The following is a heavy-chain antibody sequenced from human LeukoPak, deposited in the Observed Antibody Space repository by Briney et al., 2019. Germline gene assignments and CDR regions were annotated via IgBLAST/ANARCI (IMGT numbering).Heavy chain of an antibody. CDR3: ARDERVVVVPAAAMRRGWFDP. D-gene: IGHD2-2*01. J-gene: IGHJ5*02. CDR1: GFTFSSYS. V-gene: IGHV3-21*01. CDR2: ISSSSSYI. Sequence: GGSLRLSCAASGFTFSSYSINWVRQAPGKGLEWVSSISSSSSYIYYADSVKGRFTISRDNAKNSLYLQMNSLRAEDTAVYYCARDERVVVVPAAAMRRGWFDPWGQGTLVTVSS.